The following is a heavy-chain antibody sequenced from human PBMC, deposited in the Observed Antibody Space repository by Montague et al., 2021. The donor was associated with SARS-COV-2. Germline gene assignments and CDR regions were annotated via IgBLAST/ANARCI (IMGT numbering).Heavy chain of an antibody. V-gene: IGHV4-39*01. CDR1: GGSISSSSYY. J-gene: IGHJ3*02. D-gene: IGHD3-22*01. Sequence: SETLSLTCTVSGGSISSSSYYWGWIRQPPGKGLEWIGSIYYSGSTYYSPPLKSRVTISVDTSKNQFSLKLSSVTAADTAVYYCARLPTSYYYDSKAAPATPDAFDIWGQGTMVTVSS. CDR2: IYYSGST. CDR3: ARLPTSYYYDSKAAPATPDAFDI.